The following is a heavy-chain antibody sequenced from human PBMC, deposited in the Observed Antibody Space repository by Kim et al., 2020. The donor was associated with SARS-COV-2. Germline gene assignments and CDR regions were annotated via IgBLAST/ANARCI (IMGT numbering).Heavy chain of an antibody. CDR2: FDPIDGKT. V-gene: IGHV1-24*01. CDR3: ASLGTPVTRDFDN. CDR1: ENTLAEVS. J-gene: IGHJ4*02. Sequence: ASVKVSCKVSENTLAEVSIHWVRQAPGKGLEWMGGFDPIDGKTIYTEKFQGRFRMTEDTSTDTAYMRLSSLRFEDTAVYYCASLGTPVTRDFDNWGQGTLVTVSS. D-gene: IGHD4-17*01.